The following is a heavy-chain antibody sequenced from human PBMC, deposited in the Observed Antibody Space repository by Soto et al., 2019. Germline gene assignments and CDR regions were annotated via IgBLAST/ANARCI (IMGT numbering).Heavy chain of an antibody. V-gene: IGHV3-74*01. CDR1: GFTFNNFW. Sequence: EVQLVESGGGLVQPGGSLRLSCAASGFTFNNFWMYWVRQTPEKGLVWVSGINSDGTTTIYADSVKGRFTISRDNAKNTLYLQIHSLTVEDTAIYYCVRDIRWGQGTLVTVSS. CDR3: VRDIR. CDR2: INSDGTTT. J-gene: IGHJ1*01.